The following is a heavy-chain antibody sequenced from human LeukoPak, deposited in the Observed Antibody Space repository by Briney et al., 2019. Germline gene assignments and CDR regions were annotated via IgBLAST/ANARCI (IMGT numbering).Heavy chain of an antibody. CDR3: ARAREDYYDSSGYFTYYFDY. CDR1: GGSISVSAGSISSYY. J-gene: IGHJ4*02. V-gene: IGHV4-61*01. CDR2: IYYSGST. D-gene: IGHD3-22*01. Sequence: SETLSLTCTVSGGSISVSAGSISSYYWSWIRQPPGKGLEWIGYIYYSGSTNYNTSLKSRVTISVDTSKNQFSLKLSSVTAADTAVYYCARAREDYYDSSGYFTYYFDYWGQGTLVTVSS.